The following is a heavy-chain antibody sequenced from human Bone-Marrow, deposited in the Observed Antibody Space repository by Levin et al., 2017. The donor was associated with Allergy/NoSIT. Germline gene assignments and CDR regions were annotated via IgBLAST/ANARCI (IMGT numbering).Heavy chain of an antibody. Sequence: LSLTFSSSFFPFLLSPLPFFLPSPFRGLEWVSTLRYSGDTTHYADSVKGRFTISRDGSKDTLFLQMNSLRTEDTAVYYCAKGLSSGSPYRAFDMWGQGTMVTVSS. CDR2: LRYSGDTT. D-gene: IGHD1-26*01. J-gene: IGHJ3*02. V-gene: IGHV3-23*01. CDR3: AKGLSSGSPYRAFDM. CDR1: FFPFLLSP.